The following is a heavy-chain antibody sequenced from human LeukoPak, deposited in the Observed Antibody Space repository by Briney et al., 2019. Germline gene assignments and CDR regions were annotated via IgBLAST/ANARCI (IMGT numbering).Heavy chain of an antibody. CDR3: AREFVGWNYFYYYYMDV. D-gene: IGHD2-15*01. J-gene: IGHJ6*03. Sequence: GGSLRLSCAASGFTFSSYNMNWVRQAPGKGLEWVSSISSSGSYIYYSDSVKGRFTISRDNAKNSLYLQMNSLRAEDTAVYFCAREFVGWNYFYYYYMDVWGKGTTVTGSS. CDR1: GFTFSSYN. V-gene: IGHV3-21*01. CDR2: ISSSGSYI.